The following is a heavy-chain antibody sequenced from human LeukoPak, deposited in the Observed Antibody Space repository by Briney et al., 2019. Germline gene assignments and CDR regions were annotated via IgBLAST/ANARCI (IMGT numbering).Heavy chain of an antibody. Sequence: GGSLRLSCAASGFTFDDYAMHWVRQAPGKGLEWVSGISWNSGSIGYADSVKGRFTISRDNAKNSLYLQMNSLRAEDTAVYYCARVRSPRYFDYWGQGTLVTVSS. CDR2: ISWNSGSI. V-gene: IGHV3-9*01. J-gene: IGHJ4*02. CDR1: GFTFDDYA. CDR3: ARVRSPRYFDY.